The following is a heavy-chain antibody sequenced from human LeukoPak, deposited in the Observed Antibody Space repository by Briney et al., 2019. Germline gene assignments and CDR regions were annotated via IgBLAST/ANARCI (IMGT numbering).Heavy chain of an antibody. J-gene: IGHJ6*03. Sequence: GESLRISCKGSGYSFTSYWIGWVRQMPGKGLEWMGIIYPGDSDTRYSPSFQGQVTISADKSISTAYLQWSSLKASDTAMYYCARRGQLWVLDCYYYYMDVWGKGTTVTVSS. CDR1: GYSFTSYW. CDR2: IYPGDSDT. D-gene: IGHD5-18*01. CDR3: ARRGQLWVLDCYYYYMDV. V-gene: IGHV5-51*01.